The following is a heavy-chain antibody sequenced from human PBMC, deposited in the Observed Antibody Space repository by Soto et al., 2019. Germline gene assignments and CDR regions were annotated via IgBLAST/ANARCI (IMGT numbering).Heavy chain of an antibody. V-gene: IGHV4-59*01. D-gene: IGHD2-21*02. Sequence: SETLSLTCTVSGGSISSYYWSWIRQPPGKGMKWIGYIYYSGRTNYNPSLKSLVAISVDTSKNQFSLKVNSVTAADTAVYFCARGLLAYCGGDCALFDSWGQGIMVTVSS. CDR1: GGSISSYY. CDR3: ARGLLAYCGGDCALFDS. CDR2: IYYSGRT. J-gene: IGHJ4*02.